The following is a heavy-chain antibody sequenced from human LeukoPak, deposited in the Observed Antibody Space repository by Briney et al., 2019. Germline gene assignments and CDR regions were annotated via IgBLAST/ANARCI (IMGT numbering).Heavy chain of an antibody. CDR2: IIPIFGTA. J-gene: IGHJ4*02. CDR3: ARRSGGSYLRPMIYYLDY. CDR1: GGTFSSYA. Sequence: ASVKVSCKASGGTFSSYAISWVRQAPGQGLEWMGGIIPIFGTANYAQKFQGRVTITADESTSTAYMELSSLRSEDTAVYYCARRSGGSYLRPMIYYLDYWGQGTLVTVSS. D-gene: IGHD1-26*01. V-gene: IGHV1-69*13.